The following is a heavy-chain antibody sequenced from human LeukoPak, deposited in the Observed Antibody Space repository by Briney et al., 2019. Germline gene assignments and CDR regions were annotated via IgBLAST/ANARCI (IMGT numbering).Heavy chain of an antibody. Sequence: ASVKVSCKASGYTFTSYGISWVRQAPGQGLEWMGWISAYNGNTNYAQMLQGRVTMTTDTSTSTAYMELRSLRSDDTAVYYCALVEMATEGGYYWGQGTLVTVSS. CDR3: ALVEMATEGGYY. D-gene: IGHD5-24*01. V-gene: IGHV1-18*01. CDR1: GYTFTSYG. CDR2: ISAYNGNT. J-gene: IGHJ4*02.